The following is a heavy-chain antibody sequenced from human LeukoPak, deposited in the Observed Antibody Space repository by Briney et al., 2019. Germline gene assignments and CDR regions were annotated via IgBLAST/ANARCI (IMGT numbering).Heavy chain of an antibody. J-gene: IGHJ6*03. Sequence: PSETLSLTCTVSGGSISSYYWSWIRQPPGKGLEWIGYIYYSGSTNYNPSLKSRVTISVDTSKNQFSLKLSSVTAGDTAVYYCARDSPYYYGSGSATYYMDVWGKGTTVTISS. CDR1: GGSISSYY. D-gene: IGHD3-10*01. CDR2: IYYSGST. CDR3: ARDSPYYYGSGSATYYMDV. V-gene: IGHV4-59*01.